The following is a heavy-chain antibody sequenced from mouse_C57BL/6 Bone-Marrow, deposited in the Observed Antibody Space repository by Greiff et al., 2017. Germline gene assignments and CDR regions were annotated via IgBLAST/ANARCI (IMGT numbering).Heavy chain of an antibody. Sequence: VQLQQPGTELVKPGASVKLSCKASGYTFTSYWMHWVKQRPGQGLEWIGNINPSNGGTNYNEKFKSKATLTVDKSSSTAYMQLSSLTSDDSAVYYCARDYYGSLWYFDVWGTGTTVTVSS. J-gene: IGHJ1*03. CDR1: GYTFTSYW. CDR2: INPSNGGT. CDR3: ARDYYGSLWYFDV. V-gene: IGHV1-53*01. D-gene: IGHD1-1*01.